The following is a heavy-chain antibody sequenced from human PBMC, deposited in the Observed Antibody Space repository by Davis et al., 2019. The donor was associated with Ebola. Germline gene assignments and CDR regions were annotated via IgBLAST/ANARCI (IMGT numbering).Heavy chain of an antibody. CDR3: ARDLRYDSSGYDYYYYMDV. Sequence: PSETLSLTCTVSGGSISRDGSYWTWIRQLPGKGLEWIGYIYYSGSTYYKPSHKSRVTISLDTSKNQFSLNLYSVTAADTAVYFCARDLRYDSSGYDYYYYMDVWGKGTTVTVSS. V-gene: IGHV4-31*03. CDR2: IYYSGST. CDR1: GGSISRDGSY. D-gene: IGHD3-22*01. J-gene: IGHJ6*03.